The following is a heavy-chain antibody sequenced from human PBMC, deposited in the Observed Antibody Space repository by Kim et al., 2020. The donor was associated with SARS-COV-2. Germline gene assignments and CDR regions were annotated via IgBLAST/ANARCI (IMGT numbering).Heavy chain of an antibody. D-gene: IGHD3-10*01. J-gene: IGHJ6*02. CDR1: GFTFSSYW. Sequence: GGSLRLSCAASGFTFSSYWMSWVRQAPGKGLEWVANIKQDGSEKYYVDSVKGRFTISRDNAKNSLYLQMNSLRAEDTAVYYCARDFRALEYGSGRPPNYYYDGMDVWGQGTTVTVSS. CDR3: ARDFRALEYGSGRPPNYYYDGMDV. CDR2: IKQDGSEK. V-gene: IGHV3-7*03.